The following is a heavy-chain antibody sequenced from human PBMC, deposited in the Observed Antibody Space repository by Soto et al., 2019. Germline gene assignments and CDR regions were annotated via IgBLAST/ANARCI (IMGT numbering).Heavy chain of an antibody. V-gene: IGHV4-59*01. J-gene: IGHJ4*02. Sequence: VSGGSISSYYWSWIRQPPGKGLEWIGYIYYSGSTNYNPSLKSRVTISVDTSKNQFSLKLSSVTAADTAVYYCARADGEMATIFDYWGQGTLVTVSS. CDR1: GGSISSYY. CDR2: IYYSGST. D-gene: IGHD5-12*01. CDR3: ARADGEMATIFDY.